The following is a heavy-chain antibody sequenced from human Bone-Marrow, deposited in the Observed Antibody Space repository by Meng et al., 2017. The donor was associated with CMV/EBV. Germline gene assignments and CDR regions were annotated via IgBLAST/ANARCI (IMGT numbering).Heavy chain of an antibody. J-gene: IGHJ6*01. CDR2: INHRGST. Sequence: SETLSLTCAVYGGSFSGYYWSWIRQPPGKGLEWIGEINHRGSTNYNPSLKSRVTISVDTSKNQFSLKLSSVTAADTAVYYCASTYCGGDCPGYYYNYGMDVWGQGTTVTGSS. D-gene: IGHD2-21*01. V-gene: IGHV4-34*01. CDR3: ASTYCGGDCPGYYYNYGMDV. CDR1: GGSFSGYY.